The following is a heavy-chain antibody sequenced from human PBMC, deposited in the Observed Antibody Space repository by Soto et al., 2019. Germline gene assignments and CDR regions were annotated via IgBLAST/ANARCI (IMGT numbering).Heavy chain of an antibody. J-gene: IGHJ6*03. Sequence: SETLSLTCTVSGGSISSYYWSWIRQPPGKGLEWIGYIYYSGSTNYNPSLKSRVTISVDTSKNQFSLKLSSVTAADTAVYYCARVRIFGVVTKPYSYYMDVWGKGTTVTVSS. CDR1: GGSISSYY. V-gene: IGHV4-59*01. D-gene: IGHD3-3*01. CDR3: ARVRIFGVVTKPYSYYMDV. CDR2: IYYSGST.